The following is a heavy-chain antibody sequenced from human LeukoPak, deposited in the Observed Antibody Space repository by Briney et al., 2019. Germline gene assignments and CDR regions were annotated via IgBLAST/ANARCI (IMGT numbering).Heavy chain of an antibody. CDR1: GFTFSSYA. V-gene: IGHV3-30-3*01. CDR3: AINNIFGYSCGCRLDY. J-gene: IGHJ4*02. CDR2: ISYDGSKK. Sequence: GRSLRLSCAASGFTFSSYAIDWVRQAPGKGLEWVALISYDGSKKYYAESVKGRFTISRDNSKNTLCLQMNSLRPDDTAVYYCAINNIFGYSCGCRLDYWGQGTLVTVSS. D-gene: IGHD6-19*01.